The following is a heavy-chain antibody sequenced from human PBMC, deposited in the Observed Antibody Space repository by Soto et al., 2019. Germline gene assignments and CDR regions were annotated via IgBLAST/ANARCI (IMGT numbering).Heavy chain of an antibody. CDR3: VTGTDTAMVTPYYYYYGMDV. CDR1: GFTFSSYA. J-gene: IGHJ6*02. Sequence: RRLSCSASGFTFSSYAMHWVRQAPGKGLEYVSAISSNGGSTYYADSVKGRFTISRDNSKNTLYLQMSSLRAEDTAVYYCVTGTDTAMVTPYYYYYGMDVWGQGTTVTVSS. V-gene: IGHV3-64D*06. CDR2: ISSNGGST. D-gene: IGHD5-18*01.